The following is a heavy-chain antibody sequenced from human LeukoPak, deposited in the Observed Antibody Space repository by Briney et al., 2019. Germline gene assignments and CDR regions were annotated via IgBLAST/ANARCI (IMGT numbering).Heavy chain of an antibody. Sequence: SETLSLTCAVYGGSFSGYYWGWIRQSPGKGLEWFGCVYYSGSTYYNPSLKSRVTISVDTSQNQFSLKLSSVTAADTAVYYCARVWDFWSGYPHSDLTYYFDYWGQGTLVTVSS. CDR2: VYYSGST. D-gene: IGHD3-3*01. J-gene: IGHJ4*02. V-gene: IGHV4-34*01. CDR1: GGSFSGYY. CDR3: ARVWDFWSGYPHSDLTYYFDY.